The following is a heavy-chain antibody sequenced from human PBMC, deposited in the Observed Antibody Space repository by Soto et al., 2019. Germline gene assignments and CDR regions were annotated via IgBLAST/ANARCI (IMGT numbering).Heavy chain of an antibody. V-gene: IGHV3-23*01. CDR3: AKQRADYGSGADTFYFDS. J-gene: IGHJ4*02. D-gene: IGHD3-10*01. CDR2: LSGSGGTT. Sequence: EVQLLESGGGLVQPGGSLRLSCTVSGVTFSNYAMNWVRQAPGKGLEWVSSLSGSGGTTYHADSVKGRFIISRDNSTNTLYLLMDSLRAADTALYYCAKQRADYGSGADTFYFDSWGQGALVTVSS. CDR1: GVTFSNYA.